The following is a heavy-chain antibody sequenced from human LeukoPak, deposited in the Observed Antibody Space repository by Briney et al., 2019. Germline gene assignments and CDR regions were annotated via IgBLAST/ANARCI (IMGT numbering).Heavy chain of an antibody. CDR2: INHSGST. V-gene: IGHV4-34*01. CDR3: ARVPYRVATLYMDV. J-gene: IGHJ6*03. Sequence: SETLSLTCAVYGGSFSGYYWSWIRQPPGKGLEWIGEINHSGSTNYNPSLKSRVTISVDTSKNQFSLKLSSVTAADTAVYYCARVPYRVATLYMDVWGKGTTVTISS. D-gene: IGHD5-12*01. CDR1: GGSFSGYY.